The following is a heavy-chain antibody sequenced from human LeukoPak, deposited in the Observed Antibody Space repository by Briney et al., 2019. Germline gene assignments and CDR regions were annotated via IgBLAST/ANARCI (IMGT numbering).Heavy chain of an antibody. V-gene: IGHV3-30-3*01. CDR2: ISYDGSNK. CDR1: GFAFSSYA. Sequence: GGSLRLSCAASGFAFSSYAMHWVRQAPGKGLEWVAVISYDGSNKYYADSVKGRFTISRDNSKNTLYLQMNSLRAEDTAVYYCARQKLGTLFDYWGQGTLVTVSS. D-gene: IGHD7-27*01. CDR3: ARQKLGTLFDY. J-gene: IGHJ4*02.